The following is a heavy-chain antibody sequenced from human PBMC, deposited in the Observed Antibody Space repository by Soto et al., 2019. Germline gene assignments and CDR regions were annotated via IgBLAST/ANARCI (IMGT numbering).Heavy chain of an antibody. CDR2: ISWNSGSI. CDR1: GFTFDDYA. J-gene: IGHJ6*03. Sequence: SGGSLRLSCAASGFTFDDYAMHWVRQAPGKGLEWVSGISWNSGSIGYADSVKGRFTISRDNAKNSLYLQMNSLRAEDTALYYCAKDMANYYYYYMEVWGKGTTVTVSS. V-gene: IGHV3-9*01. CDR3: AKDMANYYYYYMEV.